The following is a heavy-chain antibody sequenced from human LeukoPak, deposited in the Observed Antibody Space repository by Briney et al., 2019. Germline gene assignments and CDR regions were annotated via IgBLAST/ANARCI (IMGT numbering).Heavy chain of an antibody. CDR2: IGTGGDT. J-gene: IGHJ4*02. D-gene: IGHD2-15*01. V-gene: IGHV3-13*01. CDR3: APYCTGGSCYLIDY. CDR1: GFTFSSAD. Sequence: GGSLRLSCAASGFTFSSADLHWVRQVTGKGLEWVSAIGTGGDTYYADSVRGRFTISRNNAKNSLYLQMNSLRAEDTAVYYCAPYCTGGSCYLIDYWGQGTLVTVSS.